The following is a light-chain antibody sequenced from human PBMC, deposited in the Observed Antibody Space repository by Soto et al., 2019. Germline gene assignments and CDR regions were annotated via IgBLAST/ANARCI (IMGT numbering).Light chain of an antibody. V-gene: IGKV1-27*01. J-gene: IGKJ3*01. CDR1: QDIRTY. Sequence: DIQMTQSPSSLSASVGDRVTMTCRASQDIRTYVAWYQQKPGEVPKLLIYAASTLQSGVPARFSGGGFGTDFTLTISSLRPEDVATYYCQRYHRALLTFGPGTKVDL. CDR2: AAS. CDR3: QRYHRALLT.